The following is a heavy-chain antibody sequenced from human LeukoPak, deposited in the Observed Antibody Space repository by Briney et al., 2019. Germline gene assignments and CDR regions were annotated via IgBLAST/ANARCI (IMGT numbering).Heavy chain of an antibody. CDR1: GFTFSHYG. CDR2: IWSAGSQK. CDR3: ARDLSYYSMDV. V-gene: IGHV3-33*01. D-gene: IGHD3-16*02. J-gene: IGHJ6*02. Sequence: GRSLRLSCAASGFTFSHYGIHWVRQAPGKGLEWVAVIWSAGSQKYYADSVEGRFTISRDDSKSTVYLEMNSLGAEDTALYYCARDLSYYSMDVRGQGTTVTVSS.